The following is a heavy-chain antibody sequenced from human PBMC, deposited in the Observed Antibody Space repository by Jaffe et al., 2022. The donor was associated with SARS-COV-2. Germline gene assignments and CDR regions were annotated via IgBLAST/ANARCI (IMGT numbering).Heavy chain of an antibody. CDR1: GFTVSSNY. V-gene: IGHV3-66*02. D-gene: IGHD3-10*01. Sequence: EVQLVESGGGLVQPGGSLRLSCAASGFTVSSNYMSWVRQAPGKGLEWVSVIYSGGSTYYADSVKGRFTISRDNSKNTLYLQMNSLRVEDTAVYYCARGSGSGTYYNLYYYYYYGMDVWGQGTTVTVSS. CDR3: ARGSGSGTYYNLYYYYYYGMDV. CDR2: IYSGGST. J-gene: IGHJ6*02.